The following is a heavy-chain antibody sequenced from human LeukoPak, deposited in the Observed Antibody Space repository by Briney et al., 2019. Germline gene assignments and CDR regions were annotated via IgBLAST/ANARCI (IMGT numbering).Heavy chain of an antibody. Sequence: PGGSLRLSCAASGFTFSSYAMSWVRQAPGKGLEWVSSIGGSGGLTHYADSVKGRFIISGDNSKNTLYLQTNSLRGEDTAVYYCALQQLITAEYFHHWGQGTLVAVSS. CDR2: IGGSGGLT. D-gene: IGHD3-16*01. J-gene: IGHJ1*01. V-gene: IGHV3-23*01. CDR1: GFTFSSYA. CDR3: ALQQLITAEYFHH.